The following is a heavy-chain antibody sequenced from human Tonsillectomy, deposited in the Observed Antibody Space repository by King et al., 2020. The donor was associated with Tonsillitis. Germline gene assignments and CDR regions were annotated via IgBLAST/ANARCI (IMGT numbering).Heavy chain of an antibody. CDR3: ARQDYGDFYFDY. V-gene: IGHV3-21*01. Sequence: VQLVESGGGLVKPGGSLRLSCAASGFTFSSYSMNWVRQAPGKGLEWVSSISSSSSYIYYADSVKGRFTISRDNAKNSLYLRMSSLRAEDTAVYYCARQDYGDFYFDYWGQGTLVTVSS. J-gene: IGHJ4*02. CDR2: ISSSSSYI. D-gene: IGHD4-17*01. CDR1: GFTFSSYS.